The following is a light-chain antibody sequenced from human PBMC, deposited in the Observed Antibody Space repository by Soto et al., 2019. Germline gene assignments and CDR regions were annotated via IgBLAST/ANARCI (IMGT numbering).Light chain of an antibody. V-gene: IGLV1-47*01. J-gene: IGLJ3*02. CDR1: SSNIGSNY. CDR2: RNN. Sequence: QPVLTQPPSTSGTPGPRVTISCSGSSSNIGSNYVYWHQQLPGTAPKLLIHRNNHRPCGVPDRFSGSKSGTSGSLAISGLRSADEADYYCAAWDDSLSGPVFGGGSKLTVL. CDR3: AAWDDSLSGPV.